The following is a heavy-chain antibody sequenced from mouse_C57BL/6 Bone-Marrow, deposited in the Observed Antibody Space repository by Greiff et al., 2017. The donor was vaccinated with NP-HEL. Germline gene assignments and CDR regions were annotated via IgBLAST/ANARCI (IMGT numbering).Heavy chain of an antibody. CDR3: ASPLITTGYFDV. CDR2: ISDGGSYT. D-gene: IGHD1-1*01. V-gene: IGHV5-4*03. J-gene: IGHJ1*03. CDR1: GFTFSSYA. Sequence: DVKLVESGGGLVKPGGSLKLSCAASGFTFSSYAMSWVRQTPEKRLEWVATISDGGSYTYYPDNVKGRFTISRDNAKNNLYLQMSHLKSEDTAMYYCASPLITTGYFDVWGTGTTVTVSS.